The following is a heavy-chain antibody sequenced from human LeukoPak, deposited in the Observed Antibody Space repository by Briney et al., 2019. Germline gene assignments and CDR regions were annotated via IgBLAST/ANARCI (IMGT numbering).Heavy chain of an antibody. Sequence: GESLKISCKGSGYSFTSYWIGWVRQMPGKGLEWMGIIYPGDSDTRYSPSFQGQVTISADKSISTAYLQWSSLKASDTAMYYYARHPPGGYDFWSGYYDYWGQGTLVTVSS. D-gene: IGHD3-3*01. CDR1: GYSFTSYW. J-gene: IGHJ4*02. CDR2: IYPGDSDT. V-gene: IGHV5-51*01. CDR3: ARHPPGGYDFWSGYYDY.